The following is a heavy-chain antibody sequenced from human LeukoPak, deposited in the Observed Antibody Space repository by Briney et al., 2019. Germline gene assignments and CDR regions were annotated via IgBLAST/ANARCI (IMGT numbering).Heavy chain of an antibody. CDR2: INHSGST. D-gene: IGHD1-14*01. J-gene: IGHJ2*01. CDR3: ARSGIAYTFWYFNL. CDR1: GGSFSGYY. Sequence: SETLSLTCAVYGGSFSGYYWSWIRQPPGKGLEWIGEINHSGSTNYNPSLKSRVTISVDTSKNQFSLRLTSVTAADTAVYYCARSGIAYTFWYFNLWGRGSLVTVSS. V-gene: IGHV4-34*01.